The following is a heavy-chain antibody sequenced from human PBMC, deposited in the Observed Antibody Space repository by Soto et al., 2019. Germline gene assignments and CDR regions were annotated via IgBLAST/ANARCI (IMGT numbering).Heavy chain of an antibody. V-gene: IGHV4-39*01. CDR3: ARRRENGWDYFDY. J-gene: IGHJ4*02. CDR1: GGSISSSSYY. Sequence: PSETLSLTCTVSGGSISSSSYYWGWIRQPPGKGLEWIGNIYYSGNTYYNASLKSRVTISVDTSKNQFSLKVSSVTAADTAVYYCARRRENGWDYFDYWGQGTLVTVSS. D-gene: IGHD2-8*01. CDR2: IYYSGNT.